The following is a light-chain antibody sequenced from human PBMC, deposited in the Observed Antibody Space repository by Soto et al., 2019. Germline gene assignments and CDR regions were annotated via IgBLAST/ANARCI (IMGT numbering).Light chain of an antibody. CDR2: DVS. V-gene: IGLV2-14*01. J-gene: IGLJ1*01. CDR1: SSDAGGYNY. Sequence: QSALTQPASVSGSPGQSITISCTGTSSDAGGYNYVSWYQQYPGKAPKLMIYDVSNRPSGVSNRFSGSKSGNTASLTISGLQAEDEADYYCSSYTSSSTYVFGTGTKLTVL. CDR3: SSYTSSSTYV.